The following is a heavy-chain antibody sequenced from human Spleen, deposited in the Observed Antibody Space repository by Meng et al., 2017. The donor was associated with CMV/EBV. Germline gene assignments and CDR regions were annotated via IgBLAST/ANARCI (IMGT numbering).Heavy chain of an antibody. V-gene: IGHV4-61*01. D-gene: IGHD2-2*01. J-gene: IGHJ5*02. CDR2: IYYSGST. CDR1: GGSVSSGSYY. Sequence: SETLSLTCTVSGGSVSSGSYYWSWIRQPPGKGLEWIGYIYYSGSTNYNPSLKSRVTISVDTSKNQFSLKLSSVTAADTAVYYCARAVVPAAIHWFDPWGQGTLVTVSS. CDR3: ARAVVPAAIHWFDP.